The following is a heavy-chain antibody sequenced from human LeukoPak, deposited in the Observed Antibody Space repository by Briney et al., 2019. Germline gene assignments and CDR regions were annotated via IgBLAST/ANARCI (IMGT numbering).Heavy chain of an antibody. CDR1: RRAFSSYA. Sequence: ASVKVSCKASRRAFSSYAISWVRQAPGQGLEWMGRIIPIFGTANYAQKFQGRVTITTDESTSTAYMELSSLRSEDTAVYYCAYGSGSYYQFDYWGQGTLVTVSS. J-gene: IGHJ4*02. CDR3: AYGSGSYYQFDY. CDR2: IIPIFGTA. D-gene: IGHD3-10*01. V-gene: IGHV1-69*05.